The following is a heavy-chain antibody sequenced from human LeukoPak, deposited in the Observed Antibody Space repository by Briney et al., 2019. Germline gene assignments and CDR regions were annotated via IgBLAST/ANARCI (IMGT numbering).Heavy chain of an antibody. Sequence: AGGSLRLSCAASGFIFSNYNMNWVRQTPGKGVEWLSYISSSSGTIYYADSVKGRFTISGDNAKNSLYLQMNSLRAEDTAVYYCARALGYSYGYAVDYWGQGTLVTVSS. CDR3: ARALGYSYGYAVDY. D-gene: IGHD5-18*01. J-gene: IGHJ4*02. CDR1: GFIFSNYN. CDR2: ISSSSGTI. V-gene: IGHV3-48*01.